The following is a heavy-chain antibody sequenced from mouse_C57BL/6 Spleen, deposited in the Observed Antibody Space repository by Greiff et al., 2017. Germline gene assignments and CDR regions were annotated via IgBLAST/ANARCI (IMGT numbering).Heavy chain of an antibody. CDR3: ARSNSDAMDY. D-gene: IGHD2-5*01. V-gene: IGHV1-64*01. J-gene: IGHJ4*01. CDR2: IHPNSGST. Sequence: VQLQQPGAELVKPGASVKLSCKASGYTFTSYWMHWVKQRPGQGLEWIGMIHPNSGSTNYNEKFKSKATLTVDKSSSTAYMHLSSLTSEDSAVYYCARSNSDAMDYWGQGTSVTVSS. CDR1: GYTFTSYW.